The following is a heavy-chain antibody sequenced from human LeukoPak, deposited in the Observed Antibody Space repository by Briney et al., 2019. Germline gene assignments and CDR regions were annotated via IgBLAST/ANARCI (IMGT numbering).Heavy chain of an antibody. J-gene: IGHJ6*02. Sequence: GGSLRLSCAASGFTFTSYWMHWVRQAPGKGLVWVSRVNSDGSSTTYADSVKGRFTISRDNAKNTLYLQMNSLRAEDTAVYYCARGRYYGMDVPGQGTTVTVSS. CDR2: VNSDGSST. V-gene: IGHV3-74*01. CDR3: ARGRYYGMDV. CDR1: GFTFTSYW.